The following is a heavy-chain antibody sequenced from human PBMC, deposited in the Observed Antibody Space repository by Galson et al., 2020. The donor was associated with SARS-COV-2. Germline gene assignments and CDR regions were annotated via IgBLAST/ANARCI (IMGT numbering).Heavy chain of an antibody. CDR1: GGSISSYY. CDR2: IYYSGST. J-gene: IGHJ1*01. V-gene: IGHV4-59*01. D-gene: IGHD6-13*01. CDR3: ARGSSWYGNFQH. Sequence: ASETLSLTCTVSGGSISSYYWNWIRQPPGKGLEWIGYIYYSGSTNYNPSLKSRVTISVDTSKSQFSLKLSSVTAADTAVYFCARGSSWYGNFQHWGQGTLVTVSS.